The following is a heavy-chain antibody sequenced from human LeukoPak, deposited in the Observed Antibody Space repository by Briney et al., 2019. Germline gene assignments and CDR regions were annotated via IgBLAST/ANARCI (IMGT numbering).Heavy chain of an antibody. CDR1: GGTFSSYA. J-gene: IGHJ4*02. D-gene: IGHD6-6*01. CDR3: ARDRSIAARPDYDY. V-gene: IGHV1-69*13. Sequence: ASVKVSCKASGGTFSSYAISWVRQAPGQGLEWMGGIIPIFGTANHAQKFQGRVTITADESTSTAYMELSSLRSEDTAVYYCARDRSIAARPDYDYWGQGTLVTVSS. CDR2: IIPIFGTA.